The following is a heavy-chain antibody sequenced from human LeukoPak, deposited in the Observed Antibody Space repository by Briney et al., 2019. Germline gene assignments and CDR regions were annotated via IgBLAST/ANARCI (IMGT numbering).Heavy chain of an antibody. J-gene: IGHJ4*02. D-gene: IGHD2-2*01. CDR3: ARGGPRYCSSTSCSNGYSYGSYYFDY. CDR1: GFTFSDYY. Sequence: GGSLRLSCAASGFTFSDYYMSWICQAPWKGLEWVSYISSSGSTIYYAESVKGRFTISRDNAKNSLYLQMNSLRAEDTAVYYCARGGPRYCSSTSCSNGYSYGSYYFDYWGQGTLVTVSS. CDR2: ISSSGSTI. V-gene: IGHV3-11*01.